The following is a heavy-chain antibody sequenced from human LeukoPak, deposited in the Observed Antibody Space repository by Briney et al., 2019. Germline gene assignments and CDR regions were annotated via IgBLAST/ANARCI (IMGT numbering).Heavy chain of an antibody. CDR1: SGSFSGYY. CDR2: INHSGST. J-gene: IGHJ5*02. V-gene: IGHV4-34*01. D-gene: IGHD3-10*01. CDR3: ARGGYYGSGNDFRFDP. Sequence: SETLSLTCAVYSGSFSGYYWSWIRQAPGKGLEWIGEINHSGSTNYNPSLRTRVTISVDTSKNQFSLKLTSVTAADTAVYFCARGGYYGSGNDFRFDPWGQGTLVTVSS.